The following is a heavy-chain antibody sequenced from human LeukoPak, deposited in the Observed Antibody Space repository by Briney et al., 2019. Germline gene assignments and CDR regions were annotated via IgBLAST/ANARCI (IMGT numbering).Heavy chain of an antibody. D-gene: IGHD3-3*01. CDR2: IIPIFGTA. V-gene: IGHV1-69*05. Sequence: SVKVSCKASGGTFSSYAISWVRQAPGQGLEWMGGIIPIFGTANYAQKFQGRVTITTDESTSTAYMELSGLRSEDTAVYYCARDGLRGFWSGNFDYWGQGTLVTVSS. CDR3: ARDGLRGFWSGNFDY. CDR1: GGTFSSYA. J-gene: IGHJ4*02.